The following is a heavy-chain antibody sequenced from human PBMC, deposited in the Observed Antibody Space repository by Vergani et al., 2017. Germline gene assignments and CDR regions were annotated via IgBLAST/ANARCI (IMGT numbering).Heavy chain of an antibody. Sequence: EVQLVESGGGLVQPGGSLRLSCAASGFTVSSNYMSWVRQAPGKGLEWVSVIYSGGSTYYADSVKGRFTISRDNAKNSLYLQMNSLRAEDTAVYYCARGPPKVRAPPYWFDPWGQGTLVTVSS. CDR2: IYSGGST. V-gene: IGHV3-66*01. CDR3: ARGPPKVRAPPYWFDP. J-gene: IGHJ5*02. CDR1: GFTVSSNY. D-gene: IGHD1-14*01.